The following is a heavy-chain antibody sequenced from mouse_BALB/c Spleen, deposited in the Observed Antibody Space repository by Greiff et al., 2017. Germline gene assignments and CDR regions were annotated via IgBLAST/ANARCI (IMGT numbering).Heavy chain of an antibody. V-gene: IGHV1-80*01. CDR1: GYAFSSYW. D-gene: IGHD1-2*01. CDR3: AREGDTTATYFDV. Sequence: QVQLQQSGAELVRPGSSVKISCKASGYAFSSYWMNWVKQRPGQGLEWIGQIYPGDGDTNYNGKFKGKATLTADKSSSTAYMQLSSLTSEDSAVYFCAREGDTTATYFDVWGAGTTVTVSS. CDR2: IYPGDGDT. J-gene: IGHJ1*01.